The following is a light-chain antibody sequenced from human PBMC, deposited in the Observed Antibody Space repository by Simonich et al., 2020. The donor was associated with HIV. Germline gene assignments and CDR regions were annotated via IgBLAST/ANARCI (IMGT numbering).Light chain of an antibody. V-gene: IGKV1-27*01. Sequence: DIQMNKSPSSLSASVGDRVTITCRASQGVSNYLAWYQQKPGKVPKLLIYGAYTLQSGVPSRFSGSGSGTYFTLTISGLQPEDVATYYCQKYTGAPPLTFGGGTKVEIK. CDR3: QKYTGAPPLT. CDR1: QGVSNY. J-gene: IGKJ4*01. CDR2: GAY.